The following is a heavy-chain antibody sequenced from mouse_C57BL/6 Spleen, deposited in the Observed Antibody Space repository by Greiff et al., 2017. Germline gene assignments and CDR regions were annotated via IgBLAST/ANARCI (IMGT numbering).Heavy chain of an antibody. CDR3: AREEGYYYGSPYFDY. J-gene: IGHJ2*01. CDR1: GYAFSSSW. Sequence: VQLQQSGPELVKPGASVKISCKASGYAFSSSWMNWVKQRPGKGLEWIGRIYPGDGDTNYNAKFKGKATLTADKSSSTAYMQLSSLTSEDSAVYFCAREEGYYYGSPYFDYWGQGTTLTVSS. D-gene: IGHD1-1*01. V-gene: IGHV1-82*01. CDR2: IYPGDGDT.